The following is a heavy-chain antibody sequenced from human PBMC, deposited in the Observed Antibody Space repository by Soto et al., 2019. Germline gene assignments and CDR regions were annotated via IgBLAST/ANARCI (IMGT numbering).Heavy chain of an antibody. V-gene: IGHV3-23*01. CDR3: AIKLSSGWYFYFDY. CDR1: GFTFISYA. D-gene: IGHD6-19*01. J-gene: IGHJ4*02. CDR2: ISGNGDIT. Sequence: GGSLRLSCADSGFTFISYAMNWVRQAPGKGLEWVSAISGNGDITYYADSVKGRFTISRDNSRNTVYLQMNSLRAEDTAVYYCAIKLSSGWYFYFDYWGQGALVTVSS.